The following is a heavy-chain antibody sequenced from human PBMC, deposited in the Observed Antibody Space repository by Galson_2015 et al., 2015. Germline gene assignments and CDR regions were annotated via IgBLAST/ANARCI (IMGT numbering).Heavy chain of an antibody. D-gene: IGHD6-6*01. CDR2: ISWNSGSI. CDR3: AKGRGHSSSYAVDY. J-gene: IGHJ4*02. CDR1: GFTFDDYA. Sequence: SLILSCAASGFTFDDYAMHWVRQAPGKGLEWVSGISWNSGSIGYADSVKGRFTISRDNAKNSLYLQMNSLRAEDTALYYCAKGRGHSSSYAVDYWGQGTLVTVPS. V-gene: IGHV3-9*01.